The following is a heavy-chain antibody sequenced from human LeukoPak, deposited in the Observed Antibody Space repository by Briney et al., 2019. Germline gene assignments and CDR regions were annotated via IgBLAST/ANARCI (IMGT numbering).Heavy chain of an antibody. Sequence: SETLSLTCTVSGGSISSYYRSWIRQPPGKGLEWIGYIYYSGSTNYNPSLKSRVTISVDTSKNQFSLKLSSVTAADTAVYYCARGPGNRWGQGTLVTVSS. V-gene: IGHV4-59*01. CDR3: ARGPGNR. D-gene: IGHD6-13*01. CDR2: IYYSGST. CDR1: GGSISSYY. J-gene: IGHJ5*02.